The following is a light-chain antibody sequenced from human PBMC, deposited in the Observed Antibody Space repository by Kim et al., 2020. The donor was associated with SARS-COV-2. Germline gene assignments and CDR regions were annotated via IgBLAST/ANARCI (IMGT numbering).Light chain of an antibody. CDR2: DHH. J-gene: IGLJ3*02. Sequence: GNTLTTSCPRSSGSIARNYGQWYQQRPGSSPATVIYDHHQRPSGVPDRFSGSIDSSSNSASLTISGLKTEDEADYYCQSYDISNQVFGGGTKLTVL. V-gene: IGLV6-57*01. CDR1: SGSIARNY. CDR3: QSYDISNQV.